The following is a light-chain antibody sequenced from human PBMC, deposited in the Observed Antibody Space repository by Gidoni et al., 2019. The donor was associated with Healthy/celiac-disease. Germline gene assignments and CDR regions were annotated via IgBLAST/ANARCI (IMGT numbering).Light chain of an antibody. Sequence: EIVMTQSPLSLPVTTGAPASISCRSSQSLLHSNGYNYLDVYLQKPGQSPQLLIYLGSNRASGVPDRFSGSGSGTDFTLKISRVEAEDVGVYYCMQALQTPLTFGPXTKVDIK. CDR1: QSLLHSNGYNY. V-gene: IGKV2-28*01. CDR3: MQALQTPLT. CDR2: LGS. J-gene: IGKJ3*01.